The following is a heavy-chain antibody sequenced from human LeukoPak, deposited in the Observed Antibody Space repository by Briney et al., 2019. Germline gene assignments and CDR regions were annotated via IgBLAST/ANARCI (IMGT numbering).Heavy chain of an antibody. CDR2: INSDGSST. Sequence: GGSLRLSCAASGFTFSSYWMHWVRQAPGKGLVWVSRINSDGSSTSYADSVKGRFTISRDYSKNTLYLQMNSLRAEDTAVYYCAKGSAPQRLYSGGRCYPHNSGQRTLVPVSS. D-gene: IGHD2-15*01. CDR3: AKGSAPQRLYSGGRCYPHN. J-gene: IGHJ4*02. V-gene: IGHV3-74*01. CDR1: GFTFSSYW.